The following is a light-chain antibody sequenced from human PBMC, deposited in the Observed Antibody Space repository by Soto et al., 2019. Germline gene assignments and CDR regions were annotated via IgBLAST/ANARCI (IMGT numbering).Light chain of an antibody. CDR3: QQRSTWPFT. V-gene: IGKV3-11*01. CDR2: DAS. CDR1: QSISSY. J-gene: IGKJ3*01. Sequence: EIVLTQSPATLSLSPGERATLSCRASQSISSYLAWYQQKPDQAPRLLIYDASNRATCIPARFSGSGSGTDFTLTIRSLEPEDFAVYFCQQRSTWPFTFGPGNKVDIK.